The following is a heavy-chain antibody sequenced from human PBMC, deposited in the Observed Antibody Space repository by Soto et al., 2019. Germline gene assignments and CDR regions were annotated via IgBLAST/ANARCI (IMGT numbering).Heavy chain of an antibody. CDR3: ARGRIIGP. CDR1: GGSFSSGGYY. D-gene: IGHD2-15*01. V-gene: IGHV4-61*08. J-gene: IGHJ5*02. Sequence: SETLSLTCTVSGGSFSSGGYYWSWIRQPPGKGLEWIGSIYYSGSTNYNPSLNSRVTISVDTSKNQFSLKLNSVTAADTAVYYCARGRIIGPWGRGALVTVSS. CDR2: IYYSGST.